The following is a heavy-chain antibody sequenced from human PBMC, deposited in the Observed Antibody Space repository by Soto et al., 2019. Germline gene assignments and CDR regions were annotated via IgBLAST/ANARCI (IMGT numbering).Heavy chain of an antibody. V-gene: IGHV4-4*02. Sequence: SETLSITCAVSGGSMTSSHWWTWVRQPPGQALEWIGEVSHTGTANYKSSLKSRVTVSVDTSKNQFSLNLTSVTVADTAIYYCAGAVDFWSGYFHYWGQGTLVTVSS. J-gene: IGHJ4*02. CDR2: VSHTGTA. D-gene: IGHD3-3*01. CDR3: AGAVDFWSGYFHY. CDR1: GGSMTSSHW.